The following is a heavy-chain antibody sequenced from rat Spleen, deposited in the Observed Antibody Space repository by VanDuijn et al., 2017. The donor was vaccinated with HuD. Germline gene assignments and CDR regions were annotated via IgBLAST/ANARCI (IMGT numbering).Heavy chain of an antibody. J-gene: IGHJ2*01. CDR3: TRESDRAGYFDY. CDR2: ITNTGGSI. Sequence: EVQLVESGGGLVQPGRSLKLSCVASGFTFNNYWMTWIRQAPGKGLEWVASITNTGGSIYYPDSVKGRFTISRDNAQNTLYLQMNSLRSEDTATYYCTRESDRAGYFDYWGQGVMVTVSS. V-gene: IGHV5-31*01. CDR1: GFTFNNYW.